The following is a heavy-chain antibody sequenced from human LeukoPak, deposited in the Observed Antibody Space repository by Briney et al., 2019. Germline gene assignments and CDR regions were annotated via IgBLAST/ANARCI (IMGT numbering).Heavy chain of an antibody. CDR1: GFTFSSYG. J-gene: IGHJ4*02. V-gene: IGHV3-23*01. Sequence: GGTLRLSCAASGFTFSSYGMSWVRQAPGKGLEWVSAISGSGGGTYSADSVKGRFTISRDNSKNTLYLQMNSLRAEDMAVYYCAKDREKGAYSGYDASGYFDYWGQGTLVTVSS. CDR3: AKDREKGAYSGYDASGYFDY. D-gene: IGHD5-12*01. CDR2: ISGSGGGT.